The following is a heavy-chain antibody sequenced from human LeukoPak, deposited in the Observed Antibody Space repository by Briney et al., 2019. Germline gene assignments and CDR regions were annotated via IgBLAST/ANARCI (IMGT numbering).Heavy chain of an antibody. J-gene: IGHJ4*02. V-gene: IGHV3-30*01. Sequence: GGSLRLSCAASGFTFSSYAMHWVRQAPGKGLEWVALISYHGDITYYADSVKGRFTLSRDNSKTTLFLQLNSLRAEDTAVYYCARDIESGGYGGTCDYWGQGTLVTVSS. CDR3: ARDIESGGYGGTCDY. CDR1: GFTFSSYA. CDR2: ISYHGDIT. D-gene: IGHD5-12*01.